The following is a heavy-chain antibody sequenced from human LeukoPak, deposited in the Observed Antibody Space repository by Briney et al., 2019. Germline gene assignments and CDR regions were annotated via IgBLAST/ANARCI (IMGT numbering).Heavy chain of an antibody. D-gene: IGHD3-22*01. V-gene: IGHV3-48*01. CDR2: ISSSSSTM. CDR1: GFTFSSYE. Sequence: GGSLRLSCAASGFTFSSYEMNWVRQAPGKGLEWVSYISSSSSTMYYADSVKGRFSISRDNAKKSLYLQMNSLRAEDTAVYYCARDHHRRLYDSQARDTFDIWGQGTMVTVSS. J-gene: IGHJ3*02. CDR3: ARDHHRRLYDSQARDTFDI.